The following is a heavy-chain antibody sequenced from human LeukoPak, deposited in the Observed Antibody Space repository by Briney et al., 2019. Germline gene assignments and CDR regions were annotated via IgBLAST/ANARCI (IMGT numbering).Heavy chain of an antibody. CDR3: ARVRDFWRGYYSNYNYYYGVDV. V-gene: IGHV3-33*01. D-gene: IGHD3-3*01. Sequence: QPGRSLRLSCAASGFSFTSQGMHWVRQAPGKGLEWVAVIWHDGSTKYYTDSVKGRFTISRDNAKKSLYLQMNSLRAEDTAVYYCARVRDFWRGYYSNYNYYYGVDVWGQGTTVTVSS. CDR1: GFSFTSQG. J-gene: IGHJ6*02. CDR2: IWHDGSTK.